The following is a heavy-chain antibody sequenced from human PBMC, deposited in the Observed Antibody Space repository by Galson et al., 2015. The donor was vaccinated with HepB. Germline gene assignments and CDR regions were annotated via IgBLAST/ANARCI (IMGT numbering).Heavy chain of an antibody. Sequence: SLRLSCAASGFTFSSYAMSWVRQAPGKGLEWVSAISGSGGSTYYADSVKGRFTISRDNSKNTLYLQMNSLRAEDTAVYYCAKATYIVVVTATGYFDLWGRGTLVTVSS. J-gene: IGHJ2*01. CDR3: AKATYIVVVTATGYFDL. D-gene: IGHD2-21*02. CDR1: GFTFSSYA. CDR2: ISGSGGST. V-gene: IGHV3-23*01.